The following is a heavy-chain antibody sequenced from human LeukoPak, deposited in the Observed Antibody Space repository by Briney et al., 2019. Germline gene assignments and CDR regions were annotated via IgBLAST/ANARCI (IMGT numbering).Heavy chain of an antibody. V-gene: IGHV4-39*02. CDR1: GGSISSSSYY. CDR3: ARDQDYYGSGSYWNY. Sequence: PSETLSLTCTVSGGSISSSSYYWGWIRQPPGKGLEWIGSIYYSGSTYYNPSLKSRVTISVDTSKNQFSLKLSSVTAADTAVYYCARDQDYYGSGSYWNYWGQGTLVTVSS. CDR2: IYYSGST. D-gene: IGHD3-10*01. J-gene: IGHJ4*02.